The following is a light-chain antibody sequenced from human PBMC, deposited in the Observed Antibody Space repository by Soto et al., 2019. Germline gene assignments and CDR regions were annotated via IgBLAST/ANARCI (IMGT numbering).Light chain of an antibody. J-gene: IGKJ1*01. V-gene: IGKV1-9*01. CDR2: GAF. Sequence: DIQLTQSPSFLSAAVGDRVTIICRASQDISNYLAWYQQKPGKAPKLLIFGAFTLQSGVPSRFSGSGSGTEFTLTISSLQSEDFAVYYCQQYNNWPRTFGQGTKVEV. CDR1: QDISNY. CDR3: QQYNNWPRT.